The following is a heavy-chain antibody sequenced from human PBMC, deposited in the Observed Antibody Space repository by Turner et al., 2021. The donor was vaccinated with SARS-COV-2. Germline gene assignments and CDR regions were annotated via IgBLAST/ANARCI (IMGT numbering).Heavy chain of an antibody. Sequence: LQLQESGPGLVKPSETLSPTCTVSGGPISSSPYYWGWIRQPPGKGLEWIGSIYYSGSTYYNPSLKSRVTISVDTSKNQFSLKLSSVTAADTAVYYCARRSEGYYGSGSHWFDPWGQGTLVTVSS. J-gene: IGHJ5*02. CDR2: IYYSGST. V-gene: IGHV4-39*01. CDR3: ARRSEGYYGSGSHWFDP. D-gene: IGHD3-10*01. CDR1: GGPISSSPYY.